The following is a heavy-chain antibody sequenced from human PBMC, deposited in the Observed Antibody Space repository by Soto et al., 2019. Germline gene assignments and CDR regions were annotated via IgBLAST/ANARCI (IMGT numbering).Heavy chain of an antibody. CDR2: INHSGST. CDR1: GGSFSGYY. V-gene: IGHV4-34*01. CDR3: ARRGDDYGDLNWYFDL. D-gene: IGHD4-17*01. Sequence: QVQLQQWGAGLLKPSETLSLTCAVYGGSFSGYYWSWIRQPPGKGLEWIGEINHSGSTNYNPSLKSRVTISVDTSKNQFSRKLSSVTAADTAVYYCARRGDDYGDLNWYFDLWGRGTLVTVSS. J-gene: IGHJ2*01.